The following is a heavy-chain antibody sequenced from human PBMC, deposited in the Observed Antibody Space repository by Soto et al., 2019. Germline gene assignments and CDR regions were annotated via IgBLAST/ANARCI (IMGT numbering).Heavy chain of an antibody. CDR1: GGSISSYY. D-gene: IGHD2-15*01. J-gene: IGHJ5*02. V-gene: IGHV4-59*08. CDR2: IYYSGST. Sequence: QVQLQESGPGLVKPSETLSLTCTVSGGSISSYYWSWIRQPPGKGLEWIGYIYYSGSTNYNPSPKSRVTISVDTSKNQFSLKLSSVTAADTAVYYCARLRCSGGSCYSERDNWFDPWGQGTLVTVSS. CDR3: ARLRCSGGSCYSERDNWFDP.